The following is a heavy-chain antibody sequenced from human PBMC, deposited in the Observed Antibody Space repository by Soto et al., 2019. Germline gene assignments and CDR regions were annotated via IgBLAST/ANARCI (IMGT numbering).Heavy chain of an antibody. CDR3: ARGTYGDCDF. Sequence: PGGSLRLSCAASGFTFSTYAMSWVRQAPGKGLEWVSALSAGGTSAYYTVSVEGRFTISRDNSKNILYLQMNSLKADDTAVYYCARGTYGDCDFWGQGTLVTVSS. J-gene: IGHJ4*02. V-gene: IGHV3-23*01. D-gene: IGHD4-17*01. CDR2: LSAGGTSA. CDR1: GFTFSTYA.